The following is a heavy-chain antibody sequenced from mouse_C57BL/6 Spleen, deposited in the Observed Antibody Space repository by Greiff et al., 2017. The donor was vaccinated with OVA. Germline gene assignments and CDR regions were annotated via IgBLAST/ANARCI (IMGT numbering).Heavy chain of an antibody. CDR2: IYPGDGDT. V-gene: IGHV1-80*01. D-gene: IGHD2-4*01. CDR1: GYAFSSYW. J-gene: IGHJ2*01. CDR3: AREKRITFDY. Sequence: QVHVKQSGAELVKPGASVKISCKASGYAFSSYWMNWVKQRPGKGLEWIGQIYPGDGDTNYNGKFKGKATLTADKSSSTAYMQLSSLTSEDSAVYFCAREKRITFDYWGQGTTLTVSS.